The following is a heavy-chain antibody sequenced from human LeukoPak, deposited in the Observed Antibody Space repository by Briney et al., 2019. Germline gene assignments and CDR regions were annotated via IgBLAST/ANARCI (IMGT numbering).Heavy chain of an antibody. CDR2: IKTDGSSA. CDR3: AREQRISMIMMSRIWFDP. V-gene: IGHV3-74*01. CDR1: GFSFSSYW. Sequence: PGGSLRLSCAASGFSFSSYWMHWVRQAPGKGLVWVSRIKTDGSSATYADSVKGRFTISRDNAKNTLYLQMSSLRAEDTAVYYCAREQRISMIMMSRIWFDPWGQGTLVTVSS. J-gene: IGHJ5*02. D-gene: IGHD3-22*01.